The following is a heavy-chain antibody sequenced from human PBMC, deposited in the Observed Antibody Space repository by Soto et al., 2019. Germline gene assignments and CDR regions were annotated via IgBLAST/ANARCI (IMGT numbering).Heavy chain of an antibody. V-gene: IGHV4-30-4*01. J-gene: IGHJ6*02. CDR3: ARILVDIVVYGMDV. D-gene: IGHD5-12*01. CDR2: IYYSGST. CDR1: GGSISSGDYY. Sequence: SETLSLTCTVSGGSISSGDYYWSWIRQPPGKGLEWIGYIYYSGSTYYNPSLKSRVITSVDTSKNQFSLKLSSVTAADTAVYYCARILVDIVVYGMDVWGQGTTVTVSS.